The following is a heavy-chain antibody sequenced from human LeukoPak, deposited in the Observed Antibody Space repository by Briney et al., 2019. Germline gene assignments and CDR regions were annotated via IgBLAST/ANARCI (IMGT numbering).Heavy chain of an antibody. D-gene: IGHD2-2*03. CDR1: GYTFTNYA. J-gene: IGHJ4*02. Sequence: ASVKVSCKAAGYTFTNYAVHGVRQAPGQSLGWRGWIDTGNGNTKYSQKFQGRVTITRDTSARTAYMELSSLRSEDTAVYYCARMDIVTLRLYFDYWGQGTLVTVSS. CDR2: IDTGNGNT. V-gene: IGHV1-3*04. CDR3: ARMDIVTLRLYFDY.